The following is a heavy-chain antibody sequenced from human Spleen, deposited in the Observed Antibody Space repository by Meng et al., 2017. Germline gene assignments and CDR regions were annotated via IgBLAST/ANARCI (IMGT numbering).Heavy chain of an antibody. CDR1: GWSFSDYY. Sequence: QVQLPQWGAGLLKPSETLSLPCVVSGWSFSDYYWRWIRQPPGKGLEWIGEINHSGSTNYNPSLESRATISVDTSQNNLSLKLSSVTAADSAVYYCARGPTTMAHDFDYWGQGTLVTVSS. V-gene: IGHV4-34*01. J-gene: IGHJ4*02. CDR2: INHSGST. D-gene: IGHD4-11*01. CDR3: ARGPTTMAHDFDY.